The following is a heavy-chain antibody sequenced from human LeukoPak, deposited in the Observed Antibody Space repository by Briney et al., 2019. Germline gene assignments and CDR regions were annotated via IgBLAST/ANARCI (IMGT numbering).Heavy chain of an antibody. CDR3: ASVTVTTSYYGMDV. CDR1: GGSISSSSYY. CDR2: INHSGST. V-gene: IGHV4-39*07. Sequence: PSETLSLTCTVSGGSISSSSYYWGWIRQPPGKGLEWIGEINHSGSTNYNPSLKSRVTISVDTSKNQFSLKLSSVTAADTAVYYCASVTVTTSYYGMDVWGQGTTVTVSS. J-gene: IGHJ6*02. D-gene: IGHD4-11*01.